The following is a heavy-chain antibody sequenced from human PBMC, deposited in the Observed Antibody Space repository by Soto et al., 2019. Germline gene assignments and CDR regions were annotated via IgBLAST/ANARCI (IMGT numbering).Heavy chain of an antibody. D-gene: IGHD2-21*02. Sequence: SVKVSCKASGGTFSSYAISWVRQAPGQGLEWMGGIIPIFGTANYAQKFQGRVTITADESTSTAYMELSGLRSEDTAVYYCARVSTRGAVTAIYFDYWGQGTLVTVS. J-gene: IGHJ4*02. V-gene: IGHV1-69*13. CDR1: GGTFSSYA. CDR3: ARVSTRGAVTAIYFDY. CDR2: IIPIFGTA.